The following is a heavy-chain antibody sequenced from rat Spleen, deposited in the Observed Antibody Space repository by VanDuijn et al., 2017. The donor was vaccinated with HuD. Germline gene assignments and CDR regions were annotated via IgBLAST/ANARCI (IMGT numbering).Heavy chain of an antibody. CDR2: ISSGGNT. CDR3: ARAALDY. CDR1: GFSLTRYT. D-gene: IGHD1-2*01. Sequence: QVQLKESGPGLVQPSQTLSLTCPVSGFSLTRYTVSWVRQPPGKGLEWFAAISSGGNTYYNSPLKPRLSVSRDTSKSQVFFKMNSLQTEDTATYFCARAALDYWGQGVMVTVSS. J-gene: IGHJ2*01. V-gene: IGHV2-6*01.